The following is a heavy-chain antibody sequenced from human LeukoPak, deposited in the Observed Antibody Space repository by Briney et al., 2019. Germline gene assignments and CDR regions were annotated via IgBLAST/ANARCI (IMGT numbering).Heavy chain of an antibody. CDR1: GFTFSTYW. D-gene: IGHD1-14*01. CDR3: AKDRSVAGTDARYYFDY. V-gene: IGHV3-33*06. CDR2: IWYDGKNK. Sequence: GGSLRLSCAASGFTFSTYWMNWVRQAPGKGLEWVAVIWYDGKNKYYADSVKGRFTISRDNSKNTLYLEMNSLRADDTAVYYCAKDRSVAGTDARYYFDYWGQGTLVIVSA. J-gene: IGHJ4*02.